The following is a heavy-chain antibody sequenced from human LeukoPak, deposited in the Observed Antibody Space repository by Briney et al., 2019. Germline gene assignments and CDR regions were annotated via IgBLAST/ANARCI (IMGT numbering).Heavy chain of an antibody. CDR3: ARVPARRVVTTPTYFDL. J-gene: IGHJ4*02. D-gene: IGHD2-21*02. CDR2: IYSDGTI. CDR1: GGSISRYY. Sequence: SETLSLTCTVSGGSISRYYWSWIRQPAGKGLEWIGRIYSDGTITYNPSLQSRLTMSIDTSKNQFSLKLSSVTAADTAVYYCARVPARRVVTTPTYFDLWGQGTLVTVSS. V-gene: IGHV4-4*07.